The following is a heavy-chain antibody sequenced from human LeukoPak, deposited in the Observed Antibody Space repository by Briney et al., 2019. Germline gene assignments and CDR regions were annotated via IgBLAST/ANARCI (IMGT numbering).Heavy chain of an antibody. CDR3: TNLASGYNH. CDR2: ISYDGSNK. V-gene: IGHV3-30-3*01. Sequence: GGSLRLSCAASGFTFSSYAMHWVRQAPGKGLEWVAVISYDGSNKYYADSVKGRFTISRDNSKNTLYLQMNSLRAEDTAVYYCTNLASGYNHWGQGTLVTVSS. J-gene: IGHJ4*02. D-gene: IGHD3-22*01. CDR1: GFTFSSYA.